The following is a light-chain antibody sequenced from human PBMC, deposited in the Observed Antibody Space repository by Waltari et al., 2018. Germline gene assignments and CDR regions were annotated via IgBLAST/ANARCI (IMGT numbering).Light chain of an antibody. J-gene: IGKJ2*01. CDR1: QSVSSN. CDR3: QQRSNWPPYT. CDR2: DAS. V-gene: IGKV3-11*01. Sequence: EIVLPQSPATLSLPPGEGATLPCRASQSVSSNLAWYQQKPGQAPRLLIYDASNRATGIPARFNGSGSGTDFTLTISRLEPDDFAVYYCQQRSNWPPYTFGQGTKLEIK.